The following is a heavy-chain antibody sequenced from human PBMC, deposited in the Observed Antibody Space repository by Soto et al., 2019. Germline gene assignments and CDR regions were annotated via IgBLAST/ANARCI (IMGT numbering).Heavy chain of an antibody. CDR3: ARRLPNYYDSSGYPNWFDP. D-gene: IGHD3-22*01. J-gene: IGHJ5*02. V-gene: IGHV1-69*13. CDR2: IIPIFGTA. Sequence: GASVKVSCKASGGTFSSYAISWVRQAPGQGLEWMGGIIPIFGTANYAQKFQGRVTITADESTSTAYMELSSLRSEDTAVYYCARRLPNYYDSSGYPNWFDPWGQGTLVTVSS. CDR1: GGTFSSYA.